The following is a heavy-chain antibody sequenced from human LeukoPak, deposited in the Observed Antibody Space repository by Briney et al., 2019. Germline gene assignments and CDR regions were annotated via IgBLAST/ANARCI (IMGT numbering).Heavy chain of an antibody. D-gene: IGHD3-3*01. J-gene: IGHJ1*01. Sequence: GGSLRLSCAASGFTFSSYAMSWVRQAPGKGLEWVSAISGSGGSRYYADSVKGRFTISRDNTKNTLYLQMNNLRAEDTAVYYCAKDQSGDQHWGQGTLVTVSS. CDR3: AKDQSGDQH. CDR1: GFTFSSYA. V-gene: IGHV3-23*01. CDR2: ISGSGGSR.